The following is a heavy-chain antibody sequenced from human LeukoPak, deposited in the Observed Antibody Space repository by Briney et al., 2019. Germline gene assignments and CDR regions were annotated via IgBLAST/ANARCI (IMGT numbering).Heavy chain of an antibody. V-gene: IGHV3-33*01. CDR3: ARERSGYAHQY. D-gene: IGHD5-12*01. CDR2: ICNDGSNK. J-gene: IGHJ4*02. CDR1: GFSFSSNG. Sequence: RSSLRLSCAASGFSFSSNGMHWVRQAPGKGLEWVAVICNDGSNKYYADSVKGRFTISRDNSENMLYLQMNSLRPEDTAVYYCARERSGYAHQYWGQGTLVTVSS.